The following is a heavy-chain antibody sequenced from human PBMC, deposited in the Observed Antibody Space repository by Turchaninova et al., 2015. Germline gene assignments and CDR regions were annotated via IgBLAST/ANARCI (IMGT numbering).Heavy chain of an antibody. D-gene: IGHD3-10*01. CDR2: IYWDDDK. V-gene: IGHV2-5*02. CDR3: AHKGNRGDPFDY. J-gene: IGHJ4*02. CDR1: GFSLSTSGVG. Sequence: QITLKESGPTVVKPTQTLTLTCTFPGFSLSTSGVGVGWSRQPPGKALEWLTLIYWDDDKRYSPSLKSRLTITKDTSKNQVVLTMTNMDPVDTATYYCAHKGNRGDPFDYWGPGTLVTVSS.